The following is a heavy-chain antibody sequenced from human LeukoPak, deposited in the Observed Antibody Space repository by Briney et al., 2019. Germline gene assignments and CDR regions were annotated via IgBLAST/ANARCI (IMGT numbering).Heavy chain of an antibody. D-gene: IGHD6-13*01. CDR1: GYTFTSYG. CDR3: ARDAGSSWGDYYYYMDV. V-gene: IGHV1-18*01. Sequence: GASVKVSCKASGYTFTSYGISWVRQVPGQGLEWMEWLSAYNGNTNYAQKLQGRVTMTIDTSTSTAYMELRSLRSDDTAVYYCARDAGSSWGDYYYYMDVWGKGTTVTVSS. J-gene: IGHJ6*03. CDR2: LSAYNGNT.